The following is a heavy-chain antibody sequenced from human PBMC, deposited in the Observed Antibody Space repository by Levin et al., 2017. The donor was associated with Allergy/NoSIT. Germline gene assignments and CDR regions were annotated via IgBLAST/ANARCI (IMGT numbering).Heavy chain of an antibody. CDR2: ISSSSSYT. V-gene: IGHV3-11*05. CDR1: GFTFSDYY. J-gene: IGHJ4*02. Sequence: GGSLRLSCAASGFTFSDYYMSWIRQAPGKGLEWVSYISSSSSYTNYADSVKGRFTISRDNAKNSLYLQMNSLGAEDTAVYYCARGMVRGVMNYWGQGTLVTVSS. D-gene: IGHD3-10*01. CDR3: ARGMVRGVMNY.